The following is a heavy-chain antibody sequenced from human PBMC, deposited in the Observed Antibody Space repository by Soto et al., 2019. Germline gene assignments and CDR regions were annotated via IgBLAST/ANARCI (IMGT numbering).Heavy chain of an antibody. Sequence: SETLSLTCTVSGASITYGAYSWSWIRQAPGKGLEWIGYINHLETTFYNPSFESRLTLSIDRTKNQFSLNLKSMSAADRAVYFCARGGGFDSFDYWGQGILVTVSS. CDR2: INHLETT. CDR1: GASITYGAYS. J-gene: IGHJ4*02. V-gene: IGHV4-30-2*01. D-gene: IGHD3-10*01. CDR3: ARGGGFDSFDY.